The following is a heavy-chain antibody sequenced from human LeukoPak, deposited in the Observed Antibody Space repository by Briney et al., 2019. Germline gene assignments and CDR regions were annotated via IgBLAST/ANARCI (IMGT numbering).Heavy chain of an antibody. V-gene: IGHV4-30-2*01. D-gene: IGHD1-26*01. Sequence: SQTLSLTCAVSGGSISSGGYSWSWIRQPPGKGLEWIGYMYQSGSTYYNPSLKSRVNMSLDRSKNQCSLKLNSVTAADTAVYYCAGSITDINWFDPWGQGTLVTVSS. CDR1: GGSISSGGYS. CDR3: AGSITDINWFDP. CDR2: MYQSGST. J-gene: IGHJ5*02.